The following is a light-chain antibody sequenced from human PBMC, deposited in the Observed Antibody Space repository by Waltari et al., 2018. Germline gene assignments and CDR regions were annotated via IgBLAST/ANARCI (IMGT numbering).Light chain of an antibody. J-gene: IGLJ3*02. V-gene: IGLV2-23*02. Sequence: QSALTQTATVSGSPGQSITISCSGASSDIGKYNLVAWYQQHPGKAPTLIIYDVNKRPSVVSYRFSGSTSGNTAFLTISGLQTADEADYYCCSYAGSAVSVFGGGTKLTVL. CDR1: SSDIGKYNL. CDR3: CSYAGSAVSV. CDR2: DVN.